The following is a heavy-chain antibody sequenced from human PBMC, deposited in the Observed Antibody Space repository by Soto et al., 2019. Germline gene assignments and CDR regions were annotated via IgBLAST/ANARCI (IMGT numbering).Heavy chain of an antibody. CDR2: IYYSGST. CDR3: ARCPVAKSAFDI. CDR1: GGSISSGGYY. J-gene: IGHJ3*02. Sequence: QVQLQESGPGLVKPSQTLSLTGTVSGGSISSGGYYWSWIRQHPGKGLAWIGSIYYSGSTYYNPSLKRRVTISVDTSKNHFSLKLSSVTAADTAVYYCARCPVAKSAFDIWGQGTMVTVSA. V-gene: IGHV4-31*03. D-gene: IGHD5-12*01.